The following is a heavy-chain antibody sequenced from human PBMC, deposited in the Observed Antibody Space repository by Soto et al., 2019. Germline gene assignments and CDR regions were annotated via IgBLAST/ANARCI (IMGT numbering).Heavy chain of an antibody. V-gene: IGHV5-51*01. CDR1: GYTFTSYW. J-gene: IGHJ3*02. CDR2: IYPGTSET. CDR3: ARHPRCNINRCSSDMDAFDI. D-gene: IGHD2-15*01. Sequence: GESLKISCKGSGYTFTSYWIAWMRQMPGKGLECMGAIYPGTSETRYSPSFQGQVAISADKSISTAYLQWSALKASDSAMYYCARHPRCNINRCSSDMDAFDIWGQGTTVTVSS.